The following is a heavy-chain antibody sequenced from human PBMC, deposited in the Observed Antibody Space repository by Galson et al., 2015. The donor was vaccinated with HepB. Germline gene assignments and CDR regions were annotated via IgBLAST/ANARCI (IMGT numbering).Heavy chain of an antibody. CDR1: GFPFSSYA. CDR2: ITSDGRPT. CDR3: VNRYCSDGSCYFDY. D-gene: IGHD2-15*01. V-gene: IGHV3-64D*06. Sequence: SLRLSCAASGFPFSSYAMHWVRQAPEKGLEYVSGITSDGRPTYYADYVKGRFNISRDNSKSTLYLQMSSLRAEDTAVYYCVNRYCSDGSCYFDYWGQGTLVTVSS. J-gene: IGHJ4*02.